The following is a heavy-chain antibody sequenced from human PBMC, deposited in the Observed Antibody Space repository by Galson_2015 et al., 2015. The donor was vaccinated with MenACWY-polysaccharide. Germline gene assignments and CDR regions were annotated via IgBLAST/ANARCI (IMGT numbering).Heavy chain of an antibody. V-gene: IGHV3-23*01. Sequence: LRLSCAASGFAFSNYGMAWVRPAPGKGLEWVSALSQTTTTYYSASVKGRFTISRDNSKNTLYLQMNSLRVEDTAVYYCAREGFCSGGPCYFYDYWGQGILVTVSA. CDR3: AREGFCSGGPCYFYDY. J-gene: IGHJ4*02. CDR2: LSQTTTT. CDR1: GFAFSNYG. D-gene: IGHD2-15*01.